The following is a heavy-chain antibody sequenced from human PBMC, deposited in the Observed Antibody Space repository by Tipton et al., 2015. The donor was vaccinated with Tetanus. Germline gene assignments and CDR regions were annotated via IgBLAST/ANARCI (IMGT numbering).Heavy chain of an antibody. D-gene: IGHD3-22*01. J-gene: IGHJ4*02. CDR2: ISNDGSAT. Sequence: SLRLSCAASGFTFSSYWMHWVRQAPGKGLVWVARISNDGSATNYADSVKGRFTISRDNAKDTLYLQMNGLRAEDTAVYYCAREAYYYDSSGYNNYFDYWGQGTLVTVSS. V-gene: IGHV3-74*01. CDR3: AREAYYYDSSGYNNYFDY. CDR1: GFTFSSYW.